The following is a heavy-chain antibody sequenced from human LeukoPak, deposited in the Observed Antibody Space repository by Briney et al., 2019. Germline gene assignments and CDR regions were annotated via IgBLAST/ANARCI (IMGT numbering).Heavy chain of an antibody. V-gene: IGHV1-18*01. CDR3: ATVSGSYYCYYGMDV. Sequence: ASVKVSCEASGYTFTSYGISWVRQAPGQGLEWMGWISAYNGNTNYAQKFQGRVTMTEDTSTDTAYMELSSLRSEDTAVYYCATVSGSYYCYYGMDVWGQGTTVTVSS. CDR1: GYTFTSYG. J-gene: IGHJ6*02. CDR2: ISAYNGNT. D-gene: IGHD1-26*01.